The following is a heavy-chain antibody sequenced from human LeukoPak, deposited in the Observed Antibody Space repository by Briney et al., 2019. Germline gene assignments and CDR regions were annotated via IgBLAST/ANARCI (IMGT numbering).Heavy chain of an antibody. D-gene: IGHD2-15*01. J-gene: IGHJ4*03. V-gene: IGHV1-46*04. CDR3: ARDSGGAPATPTRISDS. Sequence: GESVKVSCEASGYTFTSYYMHWVRQAPGQGLEWMGIINPSGGSTYYAQKLQGRATITRDTSTSTVYMELSSLRSEDTAVYYCARDSGGAPATPTRISDSWGQGTLVTVSS. CDR1: GYTFTSYY. CDR2: INPSGGST.